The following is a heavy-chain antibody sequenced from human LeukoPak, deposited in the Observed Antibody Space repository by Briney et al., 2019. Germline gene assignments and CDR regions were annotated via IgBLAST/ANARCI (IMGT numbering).Heavy chain of an antibody. CDR2: ISSSSSYI. D-gene: IGHD3-3*01. J-gene: IGHJ1*01. Sequence: GGSLRLSCAASGFTFSSYSMNWVRQAPGKGLEWVSSISSSSSYIYYADSVKGRFTTSRDNAKNSLYLQMNSLRAEDTAVYYCARGLLSRSAFGVVIRCFQHWGQGTLVTVSS. CDR1: GFTFSSYS. V-gene: IGHV3-21*01. CDR3: ARGLLSRSAFGVVIRCFQH.